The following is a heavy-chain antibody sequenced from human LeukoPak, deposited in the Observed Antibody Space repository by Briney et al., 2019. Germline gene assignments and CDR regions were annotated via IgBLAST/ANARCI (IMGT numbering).Heavy chain of an antibody. CDR2: IYYSGST. Sequence: SETLSLTCTVSGGSISSGDYYWSWIRQPPGKGLEWIGYIYYSGSTYYNPSLKGRVTISVDTSKNQFSLKLSSVTAADTAVYYCARYCSSTSCYVLGAFDIWGQGTMVTVSS. CDR3: ARYCSSTSCYVLGAFDI. V-gene: IGHV4-30-4*01. J-gene: IGHJ3*02. D-gene: IGHD2-2*01. CDR1: GGSISSGDYY.